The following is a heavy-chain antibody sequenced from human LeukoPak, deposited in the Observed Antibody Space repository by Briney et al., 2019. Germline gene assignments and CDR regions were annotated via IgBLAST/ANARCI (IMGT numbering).Heavy chain of an antibody. CDR1: GFTFSTYA. CDR3: ASPNYGSHWGYFDY. CDR2: ISYDGSDK. V-gene: IGHV3-30*04. D-gene: IGHD4-17*01. Sequence: GGSLRLSCAASGFTFSTYAMHWVRQAPGKGLEWVAVISYDGSDKYYADSVRGRFTISRDNSKSTLYLQMNTLRAEDTAVYYCASPNYGSHWGYFDYWGQRTLVTVSS. J-gene: IGHJ4*02.